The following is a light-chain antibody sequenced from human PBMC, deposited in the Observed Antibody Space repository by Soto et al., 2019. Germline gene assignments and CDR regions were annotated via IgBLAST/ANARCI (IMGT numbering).Light chain of an antibody. J-gene: IGLJ2*01. CDR2: EGS. CDR1: SSDVGSDNL. CDR3: CSYAGSSTAI. Sequence: QSVLTQPASVSGSPGQSITISRTGTSSDVGSDNLVSWYQQHPGKAPKLMIYEGSKRPSGVSNRFSGSKSGNTASLTISGLQAEDEADYYCCSYAGSSTAIFXGGTKLTVL. V-gene: IGLV2-23*01.